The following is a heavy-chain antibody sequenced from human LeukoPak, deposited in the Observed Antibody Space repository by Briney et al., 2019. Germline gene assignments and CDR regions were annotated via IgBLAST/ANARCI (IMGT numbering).Heavy chain of an antibody. V-gene: IGHV1-2*02. CDR3: AKVSSSWQNNCFDH. Sequence: VASVKVSCKASGYTFTGYYMHWVRQAPGQGLEWMGWINPNSGGTKYAQKFQGRVTMTRDTSISTAYMELSRLRSDDTAVYYCAKVSSSWQNNCFDHWGQGTLVTVSS. CDR1: GYTFTGYY. J-gene: IGHJ5*02. CDR2: INPNSGGT. D-gene: IGHD6-13*01.